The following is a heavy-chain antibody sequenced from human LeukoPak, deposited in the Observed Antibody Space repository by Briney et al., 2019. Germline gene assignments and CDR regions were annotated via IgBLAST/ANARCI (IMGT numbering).Heavy chain of an antibody. J-gene: IGHJ4*02. Sequence: SETLSLTCTVSGGSISSSVYYWGWIRQPPGKGLEWIGSTYSNPSLNTRVTISVDTSGNQFSLKMSSVTAADTAVYFCARFRPTYEYDVRGPGVLDYWGKGIRVTVPP. V-gene: IGHV4-39*01. CDR2: T. CDR3: ARFRPTYEYDVRGPGVLDY. D-gene: IGHD3-16*01. CDR1: GGSISSSVYY.